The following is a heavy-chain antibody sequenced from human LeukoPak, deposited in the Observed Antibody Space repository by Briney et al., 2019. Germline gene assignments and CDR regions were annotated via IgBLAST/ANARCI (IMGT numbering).Heavy chain of an antibody. D-gene: IGHD5-18*01. Sequence: GGSLRLSCAASGFTFSSYAMSWVRQAPGKGLEWVSAISGSGGSTYYADSVKGRFTISRDNTKNTLYLQMNSLRAEDTAVYYCAKGGYSYGKFDYWGQGTLVTVSS. CDR3: AKGGYSYGKFDY. CDR1: GFTFSSYA. J-gene: IGHJ4*02. V-gene: IGHV3-23*01. CDR2: ISGSGGST.